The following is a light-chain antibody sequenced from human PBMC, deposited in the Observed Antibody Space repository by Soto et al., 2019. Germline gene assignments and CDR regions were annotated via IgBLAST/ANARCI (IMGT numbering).Light chain of an antibody. CDR2: GAS. CDR1: PSDGSYY. Sequence: IALTQCPGTVSLSXGERATLAGRPRPSDGSYYLSWYQLKPRPAPRLXXSGASSRANGTPHRFSGSGSGTDFTRTISRLEPEDFAVFYRQQYGTSPPTFGQGTKVDIK. V-gene: IGKV3-20*01. J-gene: IGKJ1*01. CDR3: QQYGTSPPT.